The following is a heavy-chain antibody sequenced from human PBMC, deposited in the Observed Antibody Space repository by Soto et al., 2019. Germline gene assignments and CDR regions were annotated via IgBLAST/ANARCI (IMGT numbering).Heavy chain of an antibody. J-gene: IGHJ4*02. CDR1: GGTFSSYA. Sequence: QVQLVQSGAEVKKPGSSVKVSCKASGGTFSSYAIDWVRQAPGQGLEWMGGIIPIFGTADYAQKVQGRVTITADDSTSTAYMELSSMRSEDTAVYYCARGQTGGGWGYYFAYWGQGTLVTVSS. CDR3: ARGQTGGGWGYYFAY. CDR2: IIPIFGTA. V-gene: IGHV1-69*12. D-gene: IGHD3-16*01.